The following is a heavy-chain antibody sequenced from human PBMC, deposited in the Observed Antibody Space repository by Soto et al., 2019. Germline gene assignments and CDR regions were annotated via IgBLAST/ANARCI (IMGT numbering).Heavy chain of an antibody. CDR1: GFTFSGYN. D-gene: IGHD6-6*01. CDR2: ITSSGSNT. V-gene: IGHV3-11*01. Sequence: QVQLVESGGGLVKPGGSLRLSCAASGFTFSGYNMSWIRQAPGKGLEWVSYITSSGSNTFDAESVKGRFTISSDNTMNLLYLQMNSLSAEDTAVYYCARRGTTSSAHHFDHWGQGTLVTVSS. CDR3: ARRGTTSSAHHFDH. J-gene: IGHJ4*02.